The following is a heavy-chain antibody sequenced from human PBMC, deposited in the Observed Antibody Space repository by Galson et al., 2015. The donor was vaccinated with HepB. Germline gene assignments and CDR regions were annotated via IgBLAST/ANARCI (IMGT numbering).Heavy chain of an antibody. CDR2: ISYDGSNK. CDR3: AKDRQWLVRGVDY. Sequence: SLRLSCAAPGFTFSSYGMHWVRQAPGKGLEWVAVISYDGSNKYYADSVKGRFTISRDNSKNTLYLQMSSLRAEDTAVYYCAKDRQWLVRGVDYWGQGTLVTVSS. CDR1: GFTFSSYG. D-gene: IGHD6-19*01. V-gene: IGHV3-30*18. J-gene: IGHJ4*02.